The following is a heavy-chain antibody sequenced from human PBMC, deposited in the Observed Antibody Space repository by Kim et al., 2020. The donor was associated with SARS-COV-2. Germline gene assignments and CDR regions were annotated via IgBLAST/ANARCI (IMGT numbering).Heavy chain of an antibody. Sequence: GGSLRLSCAASGFTFSSYSMNWVRQAPGKGLEWVSSISSSSSYIYYADSVKGRFTISRDNAKNSLYLQMNSLRAEDTAVYYCARDLTTDYYYGMDVWGQGTTVTVSS. CDR2: ISSSSSYI. CDR3: ARDLTTDYYYGMDV. V-gene: IGHV3-21*01. D-gene: IGHD4-17*01. J-gene: IGHJ6*02. CDR1: GFTFSSYS.